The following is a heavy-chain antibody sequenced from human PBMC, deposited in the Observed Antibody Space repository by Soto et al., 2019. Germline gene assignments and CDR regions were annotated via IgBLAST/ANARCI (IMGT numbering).Heavy chain of an antibody. CDR1: GGSISSSSYY. CDR3: AKGGSGSYSNAFDI. Sequence: PSETLSLTCTVSGGSISSSSYYWGWIRQPPGKGLEWIGSIYYSGSTYYNPSLKSQVTISVDTSKNQFSLKLSSVTAAVTAVYYCAKGGSGSYSNAFDIWGQGTMVT. CDR2: IYYSGST. V-gene: IGHV4-39*01. J-gene: IGHJ3*02. D-gene: IGHD3-10*01.